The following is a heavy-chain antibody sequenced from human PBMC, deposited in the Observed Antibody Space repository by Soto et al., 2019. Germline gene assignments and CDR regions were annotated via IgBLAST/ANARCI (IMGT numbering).Heavy chain of an antibody. J-gene: IGHJ3*02. CDR3: ASYCSSTRCYFDGAFDI. Sequence: SETLSLTCTVSGGSIASGGYYWSWFRQHPGKGLEWIGYINYSGNTYYNPSLKSRVSISVDTSKSQFSLKLSSVTAADTAVYYCASYCSSTRCYFDGAFDIWGQGTMVTISS. D-gene: IGHD2-2*01. V-gene: IGHV4-31*03. CDR2: INYSGNT. CDR1: GGSIASGGYY.